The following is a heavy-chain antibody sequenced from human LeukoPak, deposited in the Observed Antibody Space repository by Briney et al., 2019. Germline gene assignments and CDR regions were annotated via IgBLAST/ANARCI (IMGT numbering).Heavy chain of an antibody. D-gene: IGHD5-24*01. CDR2: ISAYNGNT. CDR1: GYTFTSYG. CDR3: ARHRRDGYNYVGFDY. Sequence: ASVKVSCKASGYTFTSYGISWVRQAPGQGLEWMGWISAYNGNTNYAQKLQGRVTMTTDTSTSTAYMELRSLRSDDTAVYYCARHRRDGYNYVGFDYWGQGTLVPVSS. J-gene: IGHJ4*02. V-gene: IGHV1-18*01.